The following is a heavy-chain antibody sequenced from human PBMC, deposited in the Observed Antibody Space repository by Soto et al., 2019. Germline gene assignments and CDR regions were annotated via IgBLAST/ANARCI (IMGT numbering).Heavy chain of an antibody. J-gene: IGHJ5*02. Sequence: SETLSLTCTVSGGSISSYYWSWIRQPPGKGLEWIGYIYYSGSTNYNPSLKSRVTISVDTSKNQFSLKLSSVTAADTAVYYCAIVYGSGSYLRTWGQGTLVTVSA. V-gene: IGHV4-59*01. CDR1: GGSISSYY. D-gene: IGHD3-10*01. CDR2: IYYSGST. CDR3: AIVYGSGSYLRT.